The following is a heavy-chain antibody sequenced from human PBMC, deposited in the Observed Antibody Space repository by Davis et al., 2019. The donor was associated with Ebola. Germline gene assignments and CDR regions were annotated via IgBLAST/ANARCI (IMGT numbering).Heavy chain of an antibody. J-gene: IGHJ4*02. Sequence: GESLNISCAASGFIFSSYGMHWVRQAPGKGLEWVAVIWYDGSNKYYADSVKGRFTISRDNSKNTLYLQMNSLRAEDTAVYYCAKDEGTTVTTDYWGQGTLVTVSS. CDR1: GFIFSSYG. CDR2: IWYDGSNK. D-gene: IGHD4-17*01. V-gene: IGHV3-30*02. CDR3: AKDEGTTVTTDY.